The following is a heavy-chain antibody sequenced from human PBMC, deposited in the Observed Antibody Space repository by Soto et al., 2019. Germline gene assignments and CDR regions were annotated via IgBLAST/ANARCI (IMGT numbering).Heavy chain of an antibody. Sequence: LRLSCAASGFTFSSYDMHWVRQATGKGLEWVSAIGTAGDTYYPGSVKGRFTISRENAKNSLYLQMNSLRAGDTAVYYCAAAGHSDAFDIWGQGTMVTVSS. CDR1: GFTFSSYD. CDR2: IGTAGDT. V-gene: IGHV3-13*01. D-gene: IGHD6-13*01. CDR3: AAAGHSDAFDI. J-gene: IGHJ3*02.